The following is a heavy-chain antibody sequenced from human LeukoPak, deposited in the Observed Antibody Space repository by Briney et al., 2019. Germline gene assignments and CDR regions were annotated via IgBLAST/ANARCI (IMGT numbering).Heavy chain of an antibody. Sequence: PSETLSLTCTVSGGSISSYYWSWIRQPPGEGLEWIGYIYYSGSTNYNPSLKSRVTISVDTSKNQFSLKLSSVTAADTAVYYCARGGIAVAGTVPLFDYWGQGTLVTVSS. CDR3: ARGGIAVAGTVPLFDY. J-gene: IGHJ4*02. V-gene: IGHV4-59*01. D-gene: IGHD6-19*01. CDR1: GGSISSYY. CDR2: IYYSGST.